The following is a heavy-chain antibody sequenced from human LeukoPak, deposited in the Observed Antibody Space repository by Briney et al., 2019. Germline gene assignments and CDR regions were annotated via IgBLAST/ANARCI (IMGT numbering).Heavy chain of an antibody. J-gene: IGHJ4*02. V-gene: IGHV3-30-3*01. CDR2: ISSDGSDK. CDR1: GFIFSRFP. CDR3: ARDYPADH. Sequence: GGSLRLSCAASGFIFSRFPMHWVRQAPGKGLEWVALISSDGSDKKYADSVKGRFTMSRDNSKNTVYLQLHSLRVEDTAVCYCARDYPADHWGQGTLVTVSS.